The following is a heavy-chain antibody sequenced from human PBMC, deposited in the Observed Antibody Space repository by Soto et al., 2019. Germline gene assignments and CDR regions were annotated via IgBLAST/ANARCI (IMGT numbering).Heavy chain of an antibody. J-gene: IGHJ6*03. V-gene: IGHV3-7*01. CDR2: IKQDGSEK. CDR1: GFTFSSYW. D-gene: IGHD3-10*01. CDR3: ARMGGGGFTMVRGVIAPYYYYMDV. Sequence: GGSLRLSCAASGFTFSSYWMSWVRQAPGMGLEWVANIKQDGSEKYYVDSVKGRFTISRDNAKNSLYLQMNSLRAEDTAVYYCARMGGGGFTMVRGVIAPYYYYMDVWGKGTTVTVSS.